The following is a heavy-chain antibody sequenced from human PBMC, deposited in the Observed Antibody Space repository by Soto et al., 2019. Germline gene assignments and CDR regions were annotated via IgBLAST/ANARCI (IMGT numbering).Heavy chain of an antibody. V-gene: IGHV3-30*18. CDR1: GFTFSSYG. CDR3: AKGLRGSSGWCHHDY. CDR2: ISYDGSNE. Sequence: QVQLVESGGGVVQPGRSLRLSCAASGFTFSSYGMHWVRQAPGKGLEWVAVISYDGSNEYYADSMQGRFTISRDNSKNTLFLQMNSLRAEDTAVYYCAKGLRGSSGWCHHDYWGQGSLVTVSS. J-gene: IGHJ4*02. D-gene: IGHD6-19*01.